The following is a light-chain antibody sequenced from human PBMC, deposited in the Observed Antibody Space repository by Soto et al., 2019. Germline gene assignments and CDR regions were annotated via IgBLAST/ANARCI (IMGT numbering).Light chain of an antibody. V-gene: IGLV2-14*01. J-gene: IGLJ2*01. CDR2: DAR. CDR3: SSYTSSSTVI. Sequence: QSALTQPASVSGSPGQSITISCTGTSSDVGGYNYISWYQQHPGKAPKFIIYDARNRPSGVSNRFSGSRSVNTASLTISGLQAEDEADYYCSSYTSSSTVIFVGRTKVTVL. CDR1: SSDVGGYNY.